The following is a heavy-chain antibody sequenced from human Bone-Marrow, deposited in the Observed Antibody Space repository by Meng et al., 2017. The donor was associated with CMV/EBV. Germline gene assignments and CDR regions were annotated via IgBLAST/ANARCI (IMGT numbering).Heavy chain of an antibody. CDR3: AKGKYGGGSCYPDV. J-gene: IGHJ4*02. V-gene: IGHV4-59*01. D-gene: IGHD2-15*01. CDR2: IYYSGST. CDR1: GGSISSYY. Sequence: GSLRLSCTVSGGSISSYYWSWIRQPPGKGLEWIGYIYYSGSTNYNPSLKSRVTISVDTSKNQFSLKLSSVTAADTAVYYCAKGKYGGGSCYPDVWGQGTLVTVSS.